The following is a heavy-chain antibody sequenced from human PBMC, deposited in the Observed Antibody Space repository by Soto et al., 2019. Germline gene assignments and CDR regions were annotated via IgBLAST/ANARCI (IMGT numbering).Heavy chain of an antibody. CDR3: ARYHIAARPGWFDP. CDR2: ISVYNGNT. CDR1: GYTFTTYG. D-gene: IGHD6-6*01. Sequence: QVQLVQSGAEVKKPGTSVKVSCKASGYTFTTYGINWVRQAPGQGLEWMGWISVYNGNTKYAQKFQGRVTMTTDTSTTTAYMELRSLSSDDTAVYYCARYHIAARPGWFDPWGQGTLVTVSS. J-gene: IGHJ5*02. V-gene: IGHV1-18*01.